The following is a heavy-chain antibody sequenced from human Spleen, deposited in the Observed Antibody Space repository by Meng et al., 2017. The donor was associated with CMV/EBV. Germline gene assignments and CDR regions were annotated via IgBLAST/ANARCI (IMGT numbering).Heavy chain of an antibody. CDR3: ARDRSGSLGLNWFDP. Sequence: SETLSLTCAVYGGSFSAYFWTWIRQPPGKGLEWIGEINHSGSTNYNPSLKSRVTISVDTSKNQFSLKLSSVTAADTAVYYCARDRSGSLGLNWFDPWGQETLVTVS. CDR1: GGSFSAYF. V-gene: IGHV4-34*01. D-gene: IGHD1-26*01. CDR2: INHSGST. J-gene: IGHJ5*02.